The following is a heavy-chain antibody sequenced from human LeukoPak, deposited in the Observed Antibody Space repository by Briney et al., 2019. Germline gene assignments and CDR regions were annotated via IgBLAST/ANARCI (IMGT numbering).Heavy chain of an antibody. CDR2: ISYDGSNK. J-gene: IGHJ4*02. V-gene: IGHV3-30*04. D-gene: IGHD5-24*01. CDR3: ARESGWAYFDY. Sequence: PGSSLRLSCAASGFTIFAHAMNWVRQARGKGLEWVAVISYDGSNKHYADSMTGRFTISRDNSKNTLYLQMNSLRVEDTAVYYCARESGWAYFDYWGQGSLVAVSS. CDR1: GFTIFAHA.